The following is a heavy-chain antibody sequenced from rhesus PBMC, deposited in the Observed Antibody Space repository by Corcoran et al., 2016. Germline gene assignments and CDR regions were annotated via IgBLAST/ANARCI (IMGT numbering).Heavy chain of an antibody. V-gene: IGHV4S11*01. Sequence: GLVKPSETLSLTCAVYGGSISGYYYWSWIRQPPGKGLEWIGYIYGSGSSTNYNPSLKSRVTLSVDTSKNQFSLKLSSVTAADTAVYYCARDRGSYSFFDYWGQGVLVTVSS. CDR2: IYGSGSST. D-gene: IGHD5-12*01. CDR3: ARDRGSYSFFDY. CDR1: GGSISGY. J-gene: IGHJ4*01.